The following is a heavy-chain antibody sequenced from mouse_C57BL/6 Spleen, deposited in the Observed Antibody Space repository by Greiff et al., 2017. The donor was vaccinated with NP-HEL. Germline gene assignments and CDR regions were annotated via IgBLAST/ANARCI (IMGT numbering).Heavy chain of an antibody. D-gene: IGHD1-1*01. CDR3: ARRGDLVITTVVATGDFDY. CDR1: GYTFTGYW. CDR2: ILPGSGST. Sequence: QVQLQQSGAELMKPGASVKLSCKATGYTFTGYWIEWVKQRPGHGLEWIGEILPGSGSTNYIEKFKGKATFTADTSSNTAYMQLSSLTTEDSAIYYCARRGDLVITTVVATGDFDYWGQGTTLTVSS. J-gene: IGHJ2*01. V-gene: IGHV1-9*01.